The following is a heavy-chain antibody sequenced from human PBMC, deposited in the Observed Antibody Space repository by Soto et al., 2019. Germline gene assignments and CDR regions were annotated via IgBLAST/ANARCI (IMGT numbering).Heavy chain of an antibody. D-gene: IGHD3-22*01. CDR1: VFTFSIYG. J-gene: IGHJ4*02. CDR2: IWNDVSNK. CDR3: ARDYYESSGHYYLAD. V-gene: IGHV3-33*08. Sequence: PWRSLLLSCATSVFTFSIYGMHWVRQAPGKGLEWVAVIWNDVSNKYYADYVKGRFTISRDNSKNTLYIQMNSLRAEDTAVYYCARDYYESSGHYYLADWGQGTLVTVSS.